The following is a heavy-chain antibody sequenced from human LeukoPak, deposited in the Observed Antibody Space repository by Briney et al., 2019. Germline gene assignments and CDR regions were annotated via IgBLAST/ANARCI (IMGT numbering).Heavy chain of an antibody. J-gene: IGHJ3*02. Sequence: GASVTVSCKASGYTFTGYYMHWVRQAPGQGLEWMGWINPNSGGTNYAQKFQGRVTMTRDTSISTAYMELSSLRSEDTAVYYCARGGPGATNDDAFDIWGQGTMVTVSS. CDR1: GYTFTGYY. CDR2: INPNSGGT. D-gene: IGHD1-26*01. V-gene: IGHV1-2*02. CDR3: ARGGPGATNDDAFDI.